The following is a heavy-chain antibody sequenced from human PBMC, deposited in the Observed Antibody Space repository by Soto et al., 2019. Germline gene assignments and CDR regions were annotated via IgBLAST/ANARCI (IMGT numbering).Heavy chain of an antibody. CDR2: INPKSGGT. CDR1: GYTLTDYY. Sequence: ASVKVSCKASGYTLTDYYIHWARQAPGQGLEWMGWINPKSGGTKYAQNFQGRVTMTRDTSISTAYMELSRLRSDDTAVYYCARSLGSDTGNGDYWGQGTLVTVSS. CDR3: ARSLGSDTGNGDY. D-gene: IGHD3-16*01. V-gene: IGHV1-2*02. J-gene: IGHJ4*02.